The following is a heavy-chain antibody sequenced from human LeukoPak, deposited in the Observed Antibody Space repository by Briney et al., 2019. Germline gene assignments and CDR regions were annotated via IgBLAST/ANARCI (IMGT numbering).Heavy chain of an antibody. CDR2: IYSGGST. Sequence: PGGSLRLSCAASGFTVSSNYMSWVRQAPGRGLAGVSVIYSGGSTYYADSVKGRFTISRDNSKNTLYLQMNSLRAEDTAVYYCARDLGYSYGIYWGQGTLVTVSS. CDR1: GFTVSSNY. V-gene: IGHV3-53*01. J-gene: IGHJ4*02. D-gene: IGHD5-18*01. CDR3: ARDLGYSYGIY.